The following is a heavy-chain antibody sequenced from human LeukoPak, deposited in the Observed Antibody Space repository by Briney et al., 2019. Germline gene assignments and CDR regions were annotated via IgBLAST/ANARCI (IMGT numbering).Heavy chain of an antibody. D-gene: IGHD2-8*01. CDR1: RYTCTDYH. CDR2: INPNSGGT. Sequence: ASVKVSCKASRYTCTDYHIHWVRQAPGQGLEWMGWINPNSGGTNYPQKFQGRVTMTRDTSINTAYMELSRLRSDDTAVYYCARAPWGDRVSLFDYWGQGTLVTVSS. CDR3: ARAPWGDRVSLFDY. J-gene: IGHJ4*02. V-gene: IGHV1-2*02.